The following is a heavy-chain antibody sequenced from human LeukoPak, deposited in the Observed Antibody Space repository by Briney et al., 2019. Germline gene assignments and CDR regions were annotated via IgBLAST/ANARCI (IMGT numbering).Heavy chain of an antibody. CDR2: INPNSGGT. CDR3: ARDGTAPPRGWFDP. J-gene: IGHJ5*02. CDR1: GYTFTGYY. V-gene: IGHV1-2*02. D-gene: IGHD6-13*01. Sequence: ASVKVSCKASGYTFTGYYMHWVRQAPGQGLEWMGWINPNSGGTNYAQKFQGRVAMTRDTSISTAYMELSRLRSDDTAVYYCARDGTAPPRGWFDPWGQGTLVTVSS.